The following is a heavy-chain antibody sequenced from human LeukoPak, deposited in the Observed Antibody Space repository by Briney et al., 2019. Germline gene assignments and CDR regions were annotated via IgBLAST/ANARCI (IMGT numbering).Heavy chain of an antibody. CDR2: MNPNSGNT. CDR1: GYTFTSYD. CDR3: ARYRVVGAAGLLERYYYYYYGMDV. D-gene: IGHD6-13*01. V-gene: IGHV1-8*01. J-gene: IGHJ6*02. Sequence: ASVKVSCKASGYTFTSYDINWVRQATGQGLEWMGWMNPNSGNTGYAQKLQGRVTMTRNTSISTAYMELSSLRSEDTAVYYCARYRVVGAAGLLERYYYYYYGMDVWGQGTTVTVSS.